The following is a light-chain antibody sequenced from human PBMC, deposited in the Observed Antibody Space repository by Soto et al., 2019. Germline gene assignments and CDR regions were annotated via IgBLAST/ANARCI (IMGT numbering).Light chain of an antibody. J-gene: IGKJ1*01. CDR2: GAS. CDR3: QQYSSSGT. CDR1: QSVSSNY. Sequence: ELVLTQSPGTLSLSPGDRATLSCRASQSVSSNYLAWYQQKPGQAPRLLIYGASSWASGIPDRFSGSGSGTDFTLTISRLEPEDFAVYYCQQYSSSGTFGQGTKVDIK. V-gene: IGKV3-20*01.